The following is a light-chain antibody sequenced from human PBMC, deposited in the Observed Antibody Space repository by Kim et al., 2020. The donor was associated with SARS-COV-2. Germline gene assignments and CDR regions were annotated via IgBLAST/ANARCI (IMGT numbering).Light chain of an antibody. CDR2: DAS. CDR3: QQYNNWPPKT. V-gene: IGKV3-15*01. Sequence: SPGERATLSCRASQSVNTKLAWYQQKPGHAPRLLIYDASTSATCIPARFSGSGFETEFTLTINSLQSEDFAIYYGQQYNNWPPKTFGQGTKVDIK. J-gene: IGKJ1*01. CDR1: QSVNTK.